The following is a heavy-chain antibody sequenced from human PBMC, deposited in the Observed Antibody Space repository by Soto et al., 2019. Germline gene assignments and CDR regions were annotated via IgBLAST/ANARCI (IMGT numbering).Heavy chain of an antibody. V-gene: IGHV1-58*01. CDR1: GFTFGGSA. CDR2: IVVGSGDT. D-gene: IGHD6-13*01. CDR3: AATIMAAVGTGHYYGMDV. Sequence: SVKASCKASGFTFGGSAGQWVRQARGQRHEWIGWIVVGSGDTNSAQKFQERVTITRDTSTSTAYLQIRSLRSEDTAVYYCAATIMAAVGTGHYYGMDVWGQGTTVTVSS. J-gene: IGHJ6*02.